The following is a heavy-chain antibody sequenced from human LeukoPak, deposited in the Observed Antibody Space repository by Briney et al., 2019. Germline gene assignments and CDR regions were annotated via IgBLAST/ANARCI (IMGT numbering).Heavy chain of an antibody. D-gene: IGHD6-19*01. Sequence: RSLRLSCAASGFTFSKYWMLWVRQAPGKGLESVSRINGDGTGTTCVYSVKGRFTVSRDKADNTMFLQMNSVRDEDTAVYYCATKQWLAPPPDSWGQGTPVTV. CDR2: INGDGTGT. J-gene: IGHJ4*02. V-gene: IGHV3-74*01. CDR1: GFTFSKYW. CDR3: ATKQWLAPPPDS.